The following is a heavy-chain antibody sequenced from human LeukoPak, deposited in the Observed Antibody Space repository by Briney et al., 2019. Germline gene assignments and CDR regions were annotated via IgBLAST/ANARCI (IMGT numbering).Heavy chain of an antibody. Sequence: GASVKVSCNASGYTFTGYYMHWVRQAPGQGLEWMGWINPNSGGTNYAQKFQGRVTITADESTSTAYMELRSLRSEDTAVYYCARGEQPTVVAEFDYWGQGTLVTVSS. CDR1: GYTFTGYY. CDR2: INPNSGGT. CDR3: ARGEQPTVVAEFDY. V-gene: IGHV1-2*02. D-gene: IGHD1/OR15-1a*01. J-gene: IGHJ4*02.